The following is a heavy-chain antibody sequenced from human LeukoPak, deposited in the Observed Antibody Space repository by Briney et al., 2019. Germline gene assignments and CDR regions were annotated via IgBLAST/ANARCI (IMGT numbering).Heavy chain of an antibody. CDR2: INPNSGGT. D-gene: IGHD2-2*01. V-gene: IGHV1-2*02. J-gene: IGHJ5*02. Sequence: GASVKVSCKASGYTFTGYYMHWVRQTPGQGLEWMGWINPNSGGTNYAQKFQGRVTMTRDTSISTAYMELSRLRADDTAVYYCARDTTRLPAAMLKGTYDPWGQGTLVTVYS. CDR3: ARDTTRLPAAMLKGTYDP. CDR1: GYTFTGYY.